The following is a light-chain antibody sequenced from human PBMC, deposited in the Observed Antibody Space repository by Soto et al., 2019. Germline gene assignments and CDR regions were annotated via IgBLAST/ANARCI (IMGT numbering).Light chain of an antibody. CDR3: RSYIPTSVLYV. Sequence: QSPLRQPASVCGSPAQSMSVSCTGSSGDIGYVNDVSWYQQHPGKAPKLLIYEVTNRPSGVSDRFYGSKSGNTASLTISGLQAEDEADYYCRSYIPTSVLYVFGTGTKVTVL. J-gene: IGLJ1*01. V-gene: IGLV2-14*01. CDR1: SGDIGYVND. CDR2: EVT.